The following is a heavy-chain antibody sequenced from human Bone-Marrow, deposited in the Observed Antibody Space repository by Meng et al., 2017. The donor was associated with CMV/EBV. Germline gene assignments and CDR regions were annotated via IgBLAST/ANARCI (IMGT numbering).Heavy chain of an antibody. J-gene: IGHJ4*02. CDR2: IKQDGSEK. CDR1: GFTFSSYW. Sequence: GESLKISCAASGFTFSSYWMSWVRQAPGKGLEWVANIKQDGSEKYYVDSVKGRFTISRDNAKNSLYLQMNSLRAEDTAVYYCARVSCSSTSCYFDYWGQGTLVTVSS. D-gene: IGHD2-2*01. V-gene: IGHV3-7*01. CDR3: ARVSCSSTSCYFDY.